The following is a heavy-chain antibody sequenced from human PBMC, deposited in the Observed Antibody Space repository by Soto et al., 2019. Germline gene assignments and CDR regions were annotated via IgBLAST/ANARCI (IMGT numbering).Heavy chain of an antibody. J-gene: IGHJ4*02. CDR3: ARLAYCGGDCYSDPFDY. CDR2: IYYSGST. D-gene: IGHD2-21*02. CDR1: GGSISSGDYY. V-gene: IGHV4-30-4*01. Sequence: LSLTCTVSGGSISSGDYYWSWIRQPPGKGLEWIGYIYYSGSTYYNPSLKSRVTISVDTSKNQFSLKLSSVTAADTAVYYCARLAYCGGDCYSDPFDYWGQGTLVTVSS.